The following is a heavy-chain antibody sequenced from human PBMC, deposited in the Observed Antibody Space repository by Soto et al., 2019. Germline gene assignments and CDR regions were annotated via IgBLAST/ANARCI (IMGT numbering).Heavy chain of an antibody. CDR2: IIPIFGTA. CDR1: GGTFSSYA. CDR3: AFKNCSGGSCYLYAFDI. D-gene: IGHD2-15*01. J-gene: IGHJ3*02. Sequence: SVKVSCKASGGTFSSYAISWVRQAPGQGLEWMGGIIPIFGTANYAQKFQGRVTITADESTSTAYMELSSLRSEDTAVYYCAFKNCSGGSCYLYAFDIWGQGTMVTVSS. V-gene: IGHV1-69*13.